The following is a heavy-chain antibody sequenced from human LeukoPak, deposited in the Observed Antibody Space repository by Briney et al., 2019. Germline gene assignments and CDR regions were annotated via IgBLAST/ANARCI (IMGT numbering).Heavy chain of an antibody. V-gene: IGHV1-2*02. CDR2: INPNSGGT. CDR3: ARGCLAAPMGCFDY. Sequence: GASVKVSCKASGYIFTGYYMHWVRQAPGQGLEWMGWINPNSGGTNYAQKFQGRVTMTRDTSIRTAYMELSRLRSDDTAVYYCARGCLAAPMGCFDYWGQGTLVTVSS. J-gene: IGHJ4*02. D-gene: IGHD6-6*01. CDR1: GYIFTGYY.